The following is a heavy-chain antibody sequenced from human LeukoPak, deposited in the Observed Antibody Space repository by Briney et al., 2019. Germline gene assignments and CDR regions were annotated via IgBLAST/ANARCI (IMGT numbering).Heavy chain of an antibody. V-gene: IGHV3-23*01. Sequence: GGSLRLSCAAAGFSFSSYAMTWARQAPVKGLEWVSAISGDGTRTYYTDSVKGRFTISRDNSKNTLYLQMISLRAEDTAVYYCARDNKFDYNFGVHWGQGTLVTVSS. CDR2: ISGDGTRT. J-gene: IGHJ4*02. D-gene: IGHD4-11*01. CDR3: ARDNKFDYNFGVH. CDR1: GFSFSSYA.